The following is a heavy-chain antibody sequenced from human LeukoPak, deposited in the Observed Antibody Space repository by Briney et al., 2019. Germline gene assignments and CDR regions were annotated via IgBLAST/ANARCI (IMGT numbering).Heavy chain of an antibody. D-gene: IGHD3-16*02. CDR1: GGSFSGYY. Sequence: SETLSLTCAVYGGSFSGYYWSWIRQPPGKGLGWIGEINHSGSTNYNPSLKSRVTISVDTSKNQFSLKLSSVTAADTAVYYCARGHYDYVWGGYRYFPVYFDYWGQGTLVTVSS. J-gene: IGHJ4*02. CDR2: INHSGST. V-gene: IGHV4-34*01. CDR3: ARGHYDYVWGGYRYFPVYFDY.